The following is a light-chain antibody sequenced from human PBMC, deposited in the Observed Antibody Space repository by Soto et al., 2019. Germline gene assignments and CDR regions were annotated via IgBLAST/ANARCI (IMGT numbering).Light chain of an antibody. CDR3: AAWDGTLSGWV. Sequence: QSVLTQPPSASGPPGQRVTISCSGGSSNIGTFPVNWFQQLPGTAPKLLIYGNFQRPSGVPDRFSGSRTGTSASLAISGLQSEDEADYYCAAWDGTLSGWVFGGGTKLTVL. CDR1: SSNIGTFP. J-gene: IGLJ3*02. CDR2: GNF. V-gene: IGLV1-44*01.